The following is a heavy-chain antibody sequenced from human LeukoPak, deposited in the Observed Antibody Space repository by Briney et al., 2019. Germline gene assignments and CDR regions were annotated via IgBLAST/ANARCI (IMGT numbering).Heavy chain of an antibody. J-gene: IGHJ6*02. Sequence: GASVTLSFNSSGYTFTVYFMHWVRQAPGQGLGWMGWINPNRGGTNYAQKFQGRVTMTRDTSISTAYMELSRLRSDDTAVYYCAILTAVPGTSYYGMDVWGQGTTVTVSS. CDR2: INPNRGGT. D-gene: IGHD6-19*01. CDR3: AILTAVPGTSYYGMDV. CDR1: GYTFTVYF. V-gene: IGHV1-2*02.